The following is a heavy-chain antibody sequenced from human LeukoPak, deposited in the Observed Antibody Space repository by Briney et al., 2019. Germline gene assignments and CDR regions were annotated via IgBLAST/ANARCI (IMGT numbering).Heavy chain of an antibody. J-gene: IGHJ4*02. CDR2: ISGSGGST. CDR1: GFTFSSYA. D-gene: IGHD3-16*01. V-gene: IGHV3-23*01. Sequence: GSLRLSCAASGFTFSSYAMSWVRQAPGKGLEWVSAISGSGGSTYYADPVKGRFTISRDNSKNTLYLQMNSLRAEDTAVYYCAKAWSPVTIMSFDYWGQGTLVTVSS. CDR3: AKAWSPVTIMSFDY.